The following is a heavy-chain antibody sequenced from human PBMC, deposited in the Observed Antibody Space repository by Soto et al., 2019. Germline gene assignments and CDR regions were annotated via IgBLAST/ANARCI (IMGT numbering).Heavy chain of an antibody. D-gene: IGHD2-15*01. V-gene: IGHV3-48*02. CDR3: ARDPGGRSNY. Sequence: PGGSLRLSCAASGFTFSHYSMNWVRQAPGKGLEWVSHISTSSDTIYYADSVKGRFTISRDNAKNSLYLQMNSLRDDDTAVYYCARDPGGRSNYWGQGTLVTVSS. CDR2: ISTSSDTI. J-gene: IGHJ4*02. CDR1: GFTFSHYS.